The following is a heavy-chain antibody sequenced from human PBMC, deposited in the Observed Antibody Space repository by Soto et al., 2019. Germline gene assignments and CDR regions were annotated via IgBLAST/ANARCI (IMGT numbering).Heavy chain of an antibody. D-gene: IGHD3-10*01. J-gene: IGHJ4*02. CDR1: GFTFSSYA. Sequence: EVQLLESGGGLVQPGGSLRLSCAASGFTFSSYAMSWVRQAPGKGPEWVSGISGGGGSPYYADSVKGRFTISRDNSKNTLYLQMNSLRAEDTAVYYCAKISGGLLDYWGQGTLVTVSS. V-gene: IGHV3-23*01. CDR2: ISGGGGSP. CDR3: AKISGGLLDY.